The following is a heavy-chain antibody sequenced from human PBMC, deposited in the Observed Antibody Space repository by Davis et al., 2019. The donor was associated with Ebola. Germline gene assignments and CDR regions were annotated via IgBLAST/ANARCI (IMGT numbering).Heavy chain of an antibody. CDR3: ARGTGYYDSSGYLNFDY. CDR1: GFTFSRAA. CDR2: ISYDGSNK. J-gene: IGHJ4*02. D-gene: IGHD3-22*01. Sequence: PGGSLRLSCSASGFTFSRAAMHLVRQAPGKGLEWVAVISYDGSNKYYADSVKGRFTISRDNSKNTLYLQMNSLRAEDTAVYYCARGTGYYDSSGYLNFDYWGQGTLVTVSS. V-gene: IGHV3-30-3*01.